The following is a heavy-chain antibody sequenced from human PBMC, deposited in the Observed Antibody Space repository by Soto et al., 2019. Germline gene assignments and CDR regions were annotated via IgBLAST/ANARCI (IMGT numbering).Heavy chain of an antibody. Sequence: SETLSLTCAVYGGSFSGYYWSWIRQPPGKGLEWIGEINHSGSTNYNPSLKSRVTISVDTSKNQFSLKLSSVTAADTAVYYCARGPPGEVWQWLVRPYYYYRDVWGKGTTVTVSS. D-gene: IGHD6-19*01. CDR2: INHSGST. J-gene: IGHJ6*03. V-gene: IGHV4-34*01. CDR3: ARGPPGEVWQWLVRPYYYYRDV. CDR1: GGSFSGYY.